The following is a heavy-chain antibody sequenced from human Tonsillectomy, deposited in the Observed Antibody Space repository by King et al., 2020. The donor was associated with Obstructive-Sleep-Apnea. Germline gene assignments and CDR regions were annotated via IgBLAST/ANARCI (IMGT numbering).Heavy chain of an antibody. D-gene: IGHD3-3*02. CDR3: AREIRSRNSY. CDR1: EFTFSDYT. V-gene: IGHV3-30*04. CDR2: ISYDGNTE. J-gene: IGHJ4*02. Sequence: QVQLVESGGGVVQPGRSLRLSCAASEFTFSDYTMHWVRQAPGKGLEWVAVISYDGNTEYYADSVKGRFTISRDNSKNTLYLQMNTLRAEDTALYYCAREIRSRNSYWGQGTLVTVPS.